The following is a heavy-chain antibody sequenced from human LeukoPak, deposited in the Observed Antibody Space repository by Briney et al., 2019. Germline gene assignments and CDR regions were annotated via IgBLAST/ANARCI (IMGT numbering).Heavy chain of an antibody. Sequence: GGSLRLSCAASGFTFSSYAMHWVRQAPGKGLEYVSAISSNGGSTYYANSVKGRFTISRDNSKNTLYLQMGSLRAEDMAVYYCARSARSLGYCTNGVCSQPYYFDSWGQGALVTVSS. CDR1: GFTFSSYA. CDR3: ARSARSLGYCTNGVCSQPYYFDS. D-gene: IGHD2-8*01. CDR2: ISSNGGST. J-gene: IGHJ4*02. V-gene: IGHV3-64*01.